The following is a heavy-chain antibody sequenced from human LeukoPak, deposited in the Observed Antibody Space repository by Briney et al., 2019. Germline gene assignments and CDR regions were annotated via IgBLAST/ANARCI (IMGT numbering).Heavy chain of an antibody. D-gene: IGHD2-15*01. CDR3: ARDHGDCSGGSCYYYMDV. Sequence: GGTLRLSCAASGFTFSSYGMSWVRQAPGKGLEWVSAISGSGGNTYYADSVKGRFTISRDNSKNTLYLQMNSLRAEDTAVYYCARDHGDCSGGSCYYYMDVWGKGTTVTVSS. CDR1: GFTFSSYG. V-gene: IGHV3-23*01. J-gene: IGHJ6*03. CDR2: ISGSGGNT.